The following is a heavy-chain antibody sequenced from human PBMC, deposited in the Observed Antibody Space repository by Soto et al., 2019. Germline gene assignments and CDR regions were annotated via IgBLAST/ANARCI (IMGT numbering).Heavy chain of an antibody. CDR3: TRRGSSGTTVDY. Sequence: SETLSLTCGVSDYSISSGYYWGWIRQPPGKGLEWIGNIYHSGSTHYNPALKSRVTISVDTSKNQFSLKLKSVTAADTAVYYCTRRGSSGTTVDYWGQGTLVTVSS. J-gene: IGHJ4*02. CDR2: IYHSGST. D-gene: IGHD1-26*01. CDR1: DYSISSGYY. V-gene: IGHV4-38-2*01.